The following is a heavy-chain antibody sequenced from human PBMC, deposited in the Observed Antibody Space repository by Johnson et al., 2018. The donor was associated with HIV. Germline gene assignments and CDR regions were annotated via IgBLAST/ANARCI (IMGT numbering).Heavy chain of an antibody. J-gene: IGHJ3*02. Sequence: MLLVESGGGVVQPGRSLRLSCAASGFTFDDYGMSWVRQAPGKGLEWVSGINWNGGDTGYADSVKGRFTISRDNAKNSLYLQMNSLRAEDTALYYCARDRALGWELLGAFDIWGQGTMVTVSS. CDR3: ARDRALGWELLGAFDI. V-gene: IGHV3-20*04. D-gene: IGHD1-26*01. CDR2: INWNGGDT. CDR1: GFTFDDYG.